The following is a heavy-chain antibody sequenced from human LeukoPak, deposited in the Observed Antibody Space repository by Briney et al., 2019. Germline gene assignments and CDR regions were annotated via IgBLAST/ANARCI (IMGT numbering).Heavy chain of an antibody. CDR3: ARDPGITIFGVVMYFDY. CDR1: GYTFTVSY. V-gene: IGHV1-2*02. CDR2: INANSGGT. Sequence: ASVKVSSKASGYTFTVSYMHWVRQAPGQGLEWRGWINANSGGTNYAQKFQGRVTMTRDTSISTAYMELSRLRSDGTAVYYCARDPGITIFGVVMYFDYWGQGTLVTVSS. J-gene: IGHJ4*02. D-gene: IGHD3-3*01.